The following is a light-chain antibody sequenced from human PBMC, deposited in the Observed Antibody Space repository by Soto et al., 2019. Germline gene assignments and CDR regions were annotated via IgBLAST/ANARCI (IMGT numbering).Light chain of an antibody. CDR1: SSNIGANYD. V-gene: IGLV1-40*01. Sequence: QSVLTQPPSVSGAPGQRVTVSCTGSSSNIGANYDVHWHQQLPGTAPKLLIYGNHNRPSGVPDRFSGSKSGTSASLAITGLQAEDEADYYCQCYDSSLRGVLFGGGTKLTVL. CDR2: GNH. J-gene: IGLJ2*01. CDR3: QCYDSSLRGVL.